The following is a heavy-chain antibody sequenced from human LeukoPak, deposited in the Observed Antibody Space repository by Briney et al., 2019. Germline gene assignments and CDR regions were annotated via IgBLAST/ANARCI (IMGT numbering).Heavy chain of an antibody. CDR3: ARNRYYYGSGNYGVPNWFDP. Sequence: SETLSLTCTVSGASINNYYWSWIRQSPEKGLEWIGYISHSGSTHYNPSLKSRITISVDTSKIHFSLNLASVTAADTAVYYCARNRYYYGSGNYGVPNWFDPWGQGTLVTVSS. D-gene: IGHD3-10*01. CDR1: GASINNYY. CDR2: ISHSGST. J-gene: IGHJ5*02. V-gene: IGHV4-59*08.